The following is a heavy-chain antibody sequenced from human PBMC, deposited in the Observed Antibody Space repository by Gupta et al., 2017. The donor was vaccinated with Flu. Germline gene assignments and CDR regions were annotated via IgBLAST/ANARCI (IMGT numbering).Heavy chain of an antibody. CDR1: GFDFNSYE. V-gene: IGHV3-48*03. Sequence: EVLLVESGGGLVPPGGSLRLSCTASGFDFNSYEMSWVRQAPGRGLEWVAFISSSAVTYYTDPVRGRFTISRDNANNLLYLQMSSLRGEDTAVYYCARGHWDNWGQGTLVTVSS. J-gene: IGHJ4*02. CDR3: ARGHWDN. CDR2: ISSSAVT.